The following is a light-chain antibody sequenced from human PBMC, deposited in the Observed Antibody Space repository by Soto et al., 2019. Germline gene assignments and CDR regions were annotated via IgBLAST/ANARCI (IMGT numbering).Light chain of an antibody. J-gene: IGKJ4*01. Sequence: DIQMTQSPPTLSASVGDRVTITCRASQSISDWLAWYQQKPGKAPHLLIFDASTLKSGIPSRFSGSGSGTEFTLTISSLQPDDFATYYCQQTYSIPLTFGGGTKVEI. CDR3: QQTYSIPLT. CDR1: QSISDW. CDR2: DAS. V-gene: IGKV1-5*01.